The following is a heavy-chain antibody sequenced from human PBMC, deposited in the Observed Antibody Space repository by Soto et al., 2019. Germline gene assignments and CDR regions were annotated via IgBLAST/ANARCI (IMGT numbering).Heavy chain of an antibody. CDR1: GYSISSGYY. CDR3: ARDASLRYFDWLLSFDY. Sequence: SETLSLTSAVSGYSISSGYYWGWIRQPPGKGLEWIGSIYHSGSTYYNPSLKSRVTISVDTSKNQFSLKLSSVTAADTAVYYCARDASLRYFDWLLSFDYWGQGTLVTVSS. J-gene: IGHJ4*02. CDR2: IYHSGST. D-gene: IGHD3-9*01. V-gene: IGHV4-38-2*02.